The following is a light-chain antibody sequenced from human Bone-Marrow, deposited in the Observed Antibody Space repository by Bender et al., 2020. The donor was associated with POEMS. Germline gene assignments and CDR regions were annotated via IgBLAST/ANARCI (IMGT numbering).Light chain of an antibody. J-gene: IGLJ2*01. CDR1: NIGSKS. V-gene: IGLV3-21*01. Sequence: SYVLTQPPSVSVAPGETARITCGGNNIGSKSVHWYQQKPGQAPVVVIFDDSDRPSGIPERFSGSNSGTTATLTVSGTQTLDEADYYCQAWDSDTAIFGGGTKLTVL. CDR2: DDS. CDR3: QAWDSDTAI.